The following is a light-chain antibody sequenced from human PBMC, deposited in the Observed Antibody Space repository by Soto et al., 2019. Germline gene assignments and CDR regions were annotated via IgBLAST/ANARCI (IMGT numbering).Light chain of an antibody. Sequence: EIVLTQSPATLSLSPGERATLSCRASQSVSGYLAWYQQEPGQAPRLLIYDASKRATGIPARFSGSGFGTDFTLTISSLQPDDFATYYCQQYNSPVTFGQGTKVDI. CDR2: DAS. CDR3: QQYNSPVT. CDR1: QSVSGY. J-gene: IGKJ1*01. V-gene: IGKV3-11*01.